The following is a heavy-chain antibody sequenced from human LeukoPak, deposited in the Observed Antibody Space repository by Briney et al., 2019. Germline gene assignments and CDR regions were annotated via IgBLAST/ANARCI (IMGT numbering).Heavy chain of an antibody. CDR1: GFTFSSYS. Sequence: QPGGSLRLSCAASGFTFSSYSMNWVRQAPGKGLEWVSYISSSSSTIYYADSVKGRFTISRDNAKNSLYLQMNSLRAEDTAVYYCARVMTTVILFWFDPWGQGTLVTASS. D-gene: IGHD4-11*01. CDR2: ISSSSSTI. V-gene: IGHV3-48*01. J-gene: IGHJ5*02. CDR3: ARVMTTVILFWFDP.